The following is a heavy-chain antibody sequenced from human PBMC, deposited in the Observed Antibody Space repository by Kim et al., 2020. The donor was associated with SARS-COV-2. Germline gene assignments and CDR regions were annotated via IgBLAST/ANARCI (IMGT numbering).Heavy chain of an antibody. CDR1: GFTFSSYG. V-gene: IGHV3-30*18. Sequence: GGSLRLSCAASGFTFSSYGMHWVRQAPGKGLEWVAVISYDGSNKYYADSVKGRFTISRDNSKNTLYLQMNSLRAEDTAGYYCAKSCSGSYYKGAGYWGQGTLVTVAS. CDR3: AKSCSGSYYKGAGY. J-gene: IGHJ4*02. CDR2: ISYDGSNK. D-gene: IGHD3-10*02.